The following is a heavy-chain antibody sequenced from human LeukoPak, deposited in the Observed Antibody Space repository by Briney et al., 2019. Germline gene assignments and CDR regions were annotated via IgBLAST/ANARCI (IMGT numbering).Heavy chain of an antibody. Sequence: SETLSLTCTVSGGSISSSSNYWGWIRQPPGKGLEWIGSMYYSGSSYYNPSLKSRVAISGDTSKNQFSLKLSSVTAADTAVYYCARHSPILTGYYVGYWGQGTLVTVSS. CDR1: GGSISSSSNY. J-gene: IGHJ4*02. D-gene: IGHD3-9*01. CDR3: ARHSPILTGYYVGY. CDR2: MYYSGSS. V-gene: IGHV4-39*01.